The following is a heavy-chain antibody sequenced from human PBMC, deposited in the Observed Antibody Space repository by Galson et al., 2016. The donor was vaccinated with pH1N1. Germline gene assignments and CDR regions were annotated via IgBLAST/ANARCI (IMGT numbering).Heavy chain of an antibody. D-gene: IGHD3-10*01. CDR1: GFTFDDYA. Sequence: SLRLSCAASGFTFDDYAMHWVRQAPGKGLEWVSGISWNSGSIGYADSVKGRFTISRDNAKNSLYLHMNSLRAEDTALYYCAKTMGFGVHYPPDYWGQGSLVTVSS. J-gene: IGHJ4*02. CDR3: AKTMGFGVHYPPDY. CDR2: ISWNSGSI. V-gene: IGHV3-9*01.